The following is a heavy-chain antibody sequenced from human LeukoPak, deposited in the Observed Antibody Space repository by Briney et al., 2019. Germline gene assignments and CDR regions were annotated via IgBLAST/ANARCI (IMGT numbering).Heavy chain of an antibody. J-gene: IGHJ4*02. Sequence: PGGSLRLSVVASGFTSAFYSMNWARQAPGKGLEWVSSISSVSRYIYYADSVKGRFTISRDNAKNSLYLQMNSRRDENTAVYDCPRFVNTYLYGYGYWGQGTLVTVSS. CDR1: GFTSAFYS. V-gene: IGHV3-21*01. D-gene: IGHD5-18*01. CDR3: PRFVNTYLYGYGY. CDR2: ISSVSRYI.